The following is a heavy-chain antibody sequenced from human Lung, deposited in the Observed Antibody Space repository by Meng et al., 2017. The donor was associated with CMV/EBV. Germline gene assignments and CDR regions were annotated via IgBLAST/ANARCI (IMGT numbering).Heavy chain of an antibody. CDR1: GFSLSTSGVG. CDR3: AHSDSVRKGHIEAFDI. D-gene: IGHD4-11*01. V-gene: IGHV2-5*01. Sequence: GXXLVXPTQTLTLTCTFPGFSLSTSGVGVGWIRQPPGKALEWLARIYWNDDKRYSPSLKSRLTITKDTYKNQVVLTMTNMDTVSTATYYSAHSDSVRKGHIEAFDIXGQGXMVTVSS. J-gene: IGHJ3*02. CDR2: IYWNDDK.